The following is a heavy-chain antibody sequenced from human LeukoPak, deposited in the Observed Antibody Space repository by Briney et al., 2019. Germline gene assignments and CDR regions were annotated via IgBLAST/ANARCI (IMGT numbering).Heavy chain of an antibody. J-gene: IGHJ4*02. CDR2: ISGSGGST. Sequence: GGSLRLSCAASGFTFSSYAVSWVRQAPGKGLEWVSAISGSGGSTYYADSVKGRFTISRDNSKNTLYLQMNSLRAEDTAVYYCAKDYSFWSGCFDYWGQGTPVTVSS. CDR3: AKDYSFWSGCFDY. CDR1: GFTFSSYA. V-gene: IGHV3-23*01. D-gene: IGHD3-3*01.